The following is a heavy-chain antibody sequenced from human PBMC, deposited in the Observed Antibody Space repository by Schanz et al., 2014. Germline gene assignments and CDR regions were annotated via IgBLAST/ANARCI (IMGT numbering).Heavy chain of an antibody. CDR3: AKDHAGSDSLTALGN. CDR2: ISYDGSSK. J-gene: IGHJ4*02. CDR1: GFSFSSYT. D-gene: IGHD3-9*01. Sequence: VQLLESGGGLVQPGESLRLSCAASGFSFSSYTMSWVRQAPGKGLEWVALISYDGSSKNHADSVQGRFTISRDNSKNALYLQMDSLRAEDTAVYYCAKDHAGSDSLTALGNWGQGTLVTVSS. V-gene: IGHV3-30*18.